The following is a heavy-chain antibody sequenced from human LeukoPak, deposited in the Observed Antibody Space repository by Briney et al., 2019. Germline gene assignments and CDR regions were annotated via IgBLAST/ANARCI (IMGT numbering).Heavy chain of an antibody. CDR1: GGTYSSYA. V-gene: IGHV1-69*05. Sequence: SVKVSCKASGGTYSSYAISWVRQAPGQGLEWMGGIIPIFGTANYAQKFQGRVTITTDESTSTAYMELSSLRSEDTAVYYCARASGGQLAPFDYWGQGTLVTVSS. D-gene: IGHD1-1*01. J-gene: IGHJ4*02. CDR3: ARASGGQLAPFDY. CDR2: IIPIFGTA.